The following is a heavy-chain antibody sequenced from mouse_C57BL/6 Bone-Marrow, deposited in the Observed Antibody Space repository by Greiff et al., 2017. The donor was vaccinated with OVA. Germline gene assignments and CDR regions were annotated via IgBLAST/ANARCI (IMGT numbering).Heavy chain of an antibody. D-gene: IGHD2-1*01. Sequence: VQLQQSGAELVRPGASVKLSCTASGFNIKDDYMHWVKQRPEQGLEWIGWIDPENGDTEYASKFQGKATITADTSSNTAYLPLSSLTSEDTAVYYCTSYGNFDYWGQGTTLTVS. CDR3: TSYGNFDY. J-gene: IGHJ2*01. CDR1: GFNIKDDY. V-gene: IGHV14-4*01. CDR2: IDPENGDT.